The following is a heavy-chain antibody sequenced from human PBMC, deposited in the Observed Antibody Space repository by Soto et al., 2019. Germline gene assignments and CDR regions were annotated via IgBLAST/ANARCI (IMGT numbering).Heavy chain of an antibody. V-gene: IGHV3-23*01. Sequence: EVQLLESGGGLVQPGGSLRLSCAASGFTFSSYAMTWFRQAPGKGLGWVSAISGSGSSTYYADSLKGRFTISRDNSKNTLYLQMSSLRAEDTALYYCAKDLGYCSGGSCLRFDYWGQGTLVTVSS. CDR1: GFTFSSYA. CDR3: AKDLGYCSGGSCLRFDY. J-gene: IGHJ4*02. D-gene: IGHD2-15*01. CDR2: ISGSGSST.